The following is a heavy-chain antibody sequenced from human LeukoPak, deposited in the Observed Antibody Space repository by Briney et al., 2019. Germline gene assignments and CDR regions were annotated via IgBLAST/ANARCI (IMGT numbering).Heavy chain of an antibody. D-gene: IGHD2-2*02. Sequence: APVKVSCKASGYTFTSYGISWVRQAPGQGLEWIGLISAYNGNTNYAQKLQGRVTMTTDTSTSTAYMELRSLRSDDTAVYYCARNLGYCSSTSCYTGWFDPWGQGTLVTVSS. V-gene: IGHV1-18*01. CDR3: ARNLGYCSSTSCYTGWFDP. CDR2: ISAYNGNT. J-gene: IGHJ5*02. CDR1: GYTFTSYG.